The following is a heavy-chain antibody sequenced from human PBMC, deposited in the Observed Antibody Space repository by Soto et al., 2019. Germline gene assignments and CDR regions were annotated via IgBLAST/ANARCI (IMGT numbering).Heavy chain of an antibody. CDR1: GFTCSNNA. D-gene: IGHD1-1*01. CDR2: ISASGGST. J-gene: IGHJ6*02. CDR3: AKDRDYSDNWDPLDV. Sequence: GGSLRRTCAASGFTCSNNAMTWVRQAPGKGLEWVSGISASGGSTYYADSVKGRVTISRDNSKNTVYLQMHSLRADDTAVYFCAKDRDYSDNWDPLDVWGQGTTVTVSS. V-gene: IGHV3-23*01.